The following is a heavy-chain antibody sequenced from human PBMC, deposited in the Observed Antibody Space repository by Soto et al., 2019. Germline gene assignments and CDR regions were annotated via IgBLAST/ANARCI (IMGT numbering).Heavy chain of an antibody. CDR1: GFTFSSYS. D-gene: IGHD6-19*01. V-gene: IGHV3-23*01. Sequence: GGSLRLSCAASGFTFSSYSISWVRQAPWKGLEWVSAISGSGGSTYYADSVKGRFTISRDNSKNTLYLQMNSLRAEDTAVYYCAKSERSGIAVDGTFDYLGQGTLVTVSS. CDR3: AKSERSGIAVDGTFDY. J-gene: IGHJ4*02. CDR2: ISGSGGST.